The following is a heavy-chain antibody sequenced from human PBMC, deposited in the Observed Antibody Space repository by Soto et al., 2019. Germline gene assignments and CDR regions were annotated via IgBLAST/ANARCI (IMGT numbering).Heavy chain of an antibody. V-gene: IGHV4-4*02. J-gene: IGHJ4*02. CDR3: ARRIAVAGPLDY. CDR1: GGSIISSNC. Sequence: SETLSLTCAVSGGSIISSNCLIWFRQPPGKGLEWIGEIYHSGSTNYNPSLKSRVTISVDKSKNQFSLKLSSVTAADTAVYYCARRIAVAGPLDYWGQGTLVTVSS. D-gene: IGHD6-19*01. CDR2: IYHSGST.